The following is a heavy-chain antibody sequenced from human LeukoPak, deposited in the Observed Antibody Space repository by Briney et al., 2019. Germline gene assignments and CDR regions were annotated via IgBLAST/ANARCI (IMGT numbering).Heavy chain of an antibody. Sequence: SETLSLTCTVSGGPISSYYWSWIRQPPGKGLEWIGEINHSGSTNYNPSLKSRVTISVDTSKNQFSLKLSSVTAADTAVYYCARHAWGGTLDYWGQGTLVTVSS. V-gene: IGHV4-34*01. D-gene: IGHD7-27*01. CDR3: ARHAWGGTLDY. CDR2: INHSGST. CDR1: GGPISSYY. J-gene: IGHJ4*02.